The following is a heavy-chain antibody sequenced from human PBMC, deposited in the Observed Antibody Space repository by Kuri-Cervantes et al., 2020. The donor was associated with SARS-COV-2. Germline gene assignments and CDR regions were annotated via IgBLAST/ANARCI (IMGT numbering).Heavy chain of an antibody. Sequence: GESLKISCAASGFTFSSYGMHWVRQAPGKGLEWVAVISYDGSNKYYADSVKGRFTISRDNSKNTLYLQMNSLRAEDTAVYYRAKDGDLLYCGSTSCYVDWYFDLWGRGTLVTVSS. J-gene: IGHJ2*01. CDR2: ISYDGSNK. CDR1: GFTFSSYG. D-gene: IGHD2-2*01. CDR3: AKDGDLLYCGSTSCYVDWYFDL. V-gene: IGHV3-30*18.